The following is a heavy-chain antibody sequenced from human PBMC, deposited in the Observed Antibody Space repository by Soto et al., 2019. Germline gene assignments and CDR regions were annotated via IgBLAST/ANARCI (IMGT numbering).Heavy chain of an antibody. J-gene: IGHJ3*02. V-gene: IGHV5-51*01. Sequence: PGESLKISCKGSGYSFTSYWIGWVRQMPGKGLEWMGIIYPGDSDTRYSPSFQGQVTISADKSISTAYLQWSSLKASDTAMYYCARPEVGQQLGSWAFDIWGQGTMVTVPS. CDR3: ARPEVGQQLGSWAFDI. D-gene: IGHD6-13*01. CDR2: IYPGDSDT. CDR1: GYSFTSYW.